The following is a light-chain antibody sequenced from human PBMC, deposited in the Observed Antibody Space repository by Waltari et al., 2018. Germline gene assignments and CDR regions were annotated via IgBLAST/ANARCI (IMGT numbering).Light chain of an antibody. V-gene: IGKV1-5*03. CDR1: QSISSW. CDR2: KAS. J-gene: IGKJ2*01. CDR3: QQYNSYSYT. Sequence: DIQMTQSPSTLSASVGDRVTITCRASQSISSWLACDQQKPGKAPKLLIYKASSLESGGPSRFSGSGSGTEFTLTISSLQPDDFATYYCQQYNSYSYTFGQGTKLEIK.